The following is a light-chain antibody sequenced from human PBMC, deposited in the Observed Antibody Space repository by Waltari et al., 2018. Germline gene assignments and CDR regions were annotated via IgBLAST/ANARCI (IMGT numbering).Light chain of an antibody. CDR2: KVS. V-gene: IGKV2-30*01. Sequence: DVVMTQSPLSLPVTLGQPASISCRSSQSLVYSDGNTALNWFQQRPGQSPMRLIYKVSNRDSGVPDRFSGSGSGTDFTLKISRVEAEDVGVYYCMQGTHWPPTFGQGTRLEIK. J-gene: IGKJ5*01. CDR1: QSLVYSDGNTA. CDR3: MQGTHWPPT.